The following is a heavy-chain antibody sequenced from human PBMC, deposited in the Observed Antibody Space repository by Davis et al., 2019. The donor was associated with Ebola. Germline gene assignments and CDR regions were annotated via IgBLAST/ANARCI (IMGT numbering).Heavy chain of an antibody. V-gene: IGHV3-23*01. CDR3: AKDAEDGSGNWFFDF. J-gene: IGHJ2*01. CDR2: ISGSGGST. CDR1: GFTFSSYA. D-gene: IGHD5-24*01. Sequence: GGSLRLSCAASGFTFSSYAMSWVRQAPGKGLEWVSAISGSGGSTYYADSVNGRFTISRDNSKNTLYLQMNSLRAEDTAVYDCAKDAEDGSGNWFFDFRGRGALVTVSS.